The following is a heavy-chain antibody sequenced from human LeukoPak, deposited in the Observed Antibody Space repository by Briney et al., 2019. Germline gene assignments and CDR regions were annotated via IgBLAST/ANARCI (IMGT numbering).Heavy chain of an antibody. D-gene: IGHD6-19*01. CDR3: AKDGGSGIAVAGTLFDY. CDR2: ISGSGGST. J-gene: IGHJ4*02. V-gene: IGHV3-23*01. CDR1: GFTFSSYA. Sequence: PGGSLRLSCAASGFTFSSYAMSWVRQAPGKGLEWVSAISGSGGSTYYADPVKGRFTISRDNSKNTLYLQMNSLRAEDTAVYYCAKDGGSGIAVAGTLFDYWGQGTLVTVSS.